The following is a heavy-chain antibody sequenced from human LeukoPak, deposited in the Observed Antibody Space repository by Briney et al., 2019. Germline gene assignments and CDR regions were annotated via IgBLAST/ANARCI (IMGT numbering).Heavy chain of an antibody. V-gene: IGHV4-4*07. Sequence: SETLSLTCSVSGDSISSYYWSWIRQPAGKGLEWIGRIDTSGSTNYNPSLKSRVTMSADTSKNHFSLKLNSVTAADTAVYYCARESRGYYESSGYPYYYYYYYMDVWGKGTTVTVSS. D-gene: IGHD3-22*01. CDR3: ARESRGYYESSGYPYYYYYYYMDV. J-gene: IGHJ6*03. CDR1: GDSISSYY. CDR2: IDTSGST.